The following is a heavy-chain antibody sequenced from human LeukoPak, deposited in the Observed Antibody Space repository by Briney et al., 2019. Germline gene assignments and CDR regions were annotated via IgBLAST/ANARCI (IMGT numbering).Heavy chain of an antibody. CDR2: ISTSSSYI. D-gene: IGHD5-12*01. Sequence: MTGGSLRLSCAASGFTLSSYSMNWVRQAPGKGLEWVSFISTSSSYIYYADSVKGRFIISRDNARKSLYLQMNSLRAEDTAVYYCARATRGGYDGYFDYWGQGTLVTVSS. CDR1: GFTLSSYS. J-gene: IGHJ4*02. CDR3: ARATRGGYDGYFDY. V-gene: IGHV3-21*01.